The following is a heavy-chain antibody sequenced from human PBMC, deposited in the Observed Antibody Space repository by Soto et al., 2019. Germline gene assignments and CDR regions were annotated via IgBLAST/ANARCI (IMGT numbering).Heavy chain of an antibody. CDR3: ARVSLRVLEWLSKFDFDY. CDR1: GYTFTSYV. D-gene: IGHD3-3*01. Sequence: ASVKVSCKASGYTFTSYVISWVLQAPGQGLEWMGWISAYNGNTNYAQKLQGRVTMTTDTSTSTAYMELRSLRSDDTAVYYCARVSLRVLEWLSKFDFDYWGQGNLVTVFS. V-gene: IGHV1-18*01. J-gene: IGHJ4*02. CDR2: ISAYNGNT.